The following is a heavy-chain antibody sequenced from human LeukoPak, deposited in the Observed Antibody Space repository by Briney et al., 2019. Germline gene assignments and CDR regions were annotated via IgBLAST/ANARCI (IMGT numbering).Heavy chain of an antibody. CDR1: GGSFSGYY. Sequence: SETLSLTCAVYGGSFSGYYWSWIRQPPGKGLEWIGEINHSGSTNYNPSLKSRVTISVDTSTNQFSLKLSSVTAADTAVYYCAGFSAYSSSWPEPNDAFDIWGQGTMVTVSS. V-gene: IGHV4-34*01. J-gene: IGHJ3*02. CDR2: INHSGST. D-gene: IGHD6-13*01. CDR3: AGFSAYSSSWPEPNDAFDI.